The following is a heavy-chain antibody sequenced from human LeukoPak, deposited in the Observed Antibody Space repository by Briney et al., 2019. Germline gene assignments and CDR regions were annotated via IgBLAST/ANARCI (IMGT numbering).Heavy chain of an antibody. CDR3: ARSPMGFGELSYHWFDP. V-gene: IGHV4-39*01. J-gene: IGHJ5*02. Sequence: SETLSLTCTVSGGSISSSSYYWGWIRQPPGKGLEWIGSIYYSGSTYYNPSLKSRVTISVDTSKNQFSLKLSSVTAADTAVYYCARSPMGFGELSYHWFDPWGQGTLVTVSS. CDR2: IYYSGST. D-gene: IGHD3-10*01. CDR1: GGSISSSSYY.